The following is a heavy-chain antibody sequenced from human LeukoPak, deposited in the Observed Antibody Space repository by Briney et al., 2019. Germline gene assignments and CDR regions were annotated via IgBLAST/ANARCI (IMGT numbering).Heavy chain of an antibody. CDR1: GGSISSSSYY. V-gene: IGHV4-39*07. D-gene: IGHD5-12*01. CDR2: IYYSGST. CDR3: ARALATTDAFDI. Sequence: SETLSLTCTVSGGSISSSSYYWGWIRQPPGKGLEWIGSIYYSGSTYYNPSLKSRVTISVDTSKNQFSLKLSSVTAADTAVYYCARALATTDAFDIWGQGTMVTVSS. J-gene: IGHJ3*02.